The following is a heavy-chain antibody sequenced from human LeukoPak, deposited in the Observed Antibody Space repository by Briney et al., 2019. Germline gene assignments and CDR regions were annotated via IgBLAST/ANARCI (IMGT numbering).Heavy chain of an antibody. V-gene: IGHV3-23*01. CDR1: GFTFSSYA. Sequence: GGSLRLSCAASGFTFSSYAMSWVRQAPGKGLEWVSATSGSGGSTYYADSAKGRFTISRDNSKNTLYLQMNSLRAEDTAVYYCAKSNTVTSPGDYWGQGTLVTVSS. D-gene: IGHD4-17*01. CDR3: AKSNTVTSPGDY. J-gene: IGHJ4*02. CDR2: TSGSGGST.